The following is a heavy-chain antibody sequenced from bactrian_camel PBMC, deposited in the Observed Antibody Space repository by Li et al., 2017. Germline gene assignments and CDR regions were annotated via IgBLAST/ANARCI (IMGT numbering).Heavy chain of an antibody. CDR1: GATDSING. J-gene: IGHJ6*01. CDR3: AADSGRKHTVRVLRGEMAAVTDFEY. V-gene: IGHV3S54*01. CDR2: IYVGAGTT. D-gene: IGHD5*01. Sequence: HVQLVESGGDSVQAGGSLRLSCVASGATDSINGMGWFRQAPGKERGGIAAIYVGAGTTFYADSVKGRFTISQDNAMNTLSLQMNNLELEDTAMYYCAADSGRKHTVRVLRGEMAAVTDFEYRGQGTQVTVS.